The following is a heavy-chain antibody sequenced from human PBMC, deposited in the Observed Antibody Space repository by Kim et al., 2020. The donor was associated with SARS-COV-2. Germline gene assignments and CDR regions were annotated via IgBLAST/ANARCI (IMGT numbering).Heavy chain of an antibody. V-gene: IGHV3-21*01. D-gene: IGHD2-2*02. J-gene: IGHJ6*02. CDR3: ARDIVVVPAAIVSYYYYGMDV. Sequence: GGSLRLSCAASGFTFSSYSMNWVRQAPGKGLEWVSSISSSSSYIYYADSVKGRFTISRDNAKNSLYLQMNSLRAEDTAVYYCARDIVVVPAAIVSYYYYGMDVWGQGTTVTVSS. CDR2: ISSSSSYI. CDR1: GFTFSSYS.